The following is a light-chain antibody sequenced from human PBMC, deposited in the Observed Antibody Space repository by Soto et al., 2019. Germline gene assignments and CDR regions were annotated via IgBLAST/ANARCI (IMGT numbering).Light chain of an antibody. CDR3: RSYAGNNNLV. CDR2: EVT. V-gene: IGLV2-8*01. CDR1: SSDVGNYNF. J-gene: IGLJ2*01. Sequence: QAVVTQPPSASGSPGQSVTISCTGTSSDVGNYNFVSWYRQHPGKAPKLIIYEVTKRPSGVPDRFSGSKSGNTASLTVSGLQAEDEADYYCRSYAGNNNLVFGGGTKLTVL.